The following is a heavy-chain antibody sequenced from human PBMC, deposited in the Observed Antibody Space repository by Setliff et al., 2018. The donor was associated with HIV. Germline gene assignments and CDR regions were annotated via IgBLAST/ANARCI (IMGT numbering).Heavy chain of an antibody. CDR3: AKQGRGYSGYDSYFDS. D-gene: IGHD5-12*01. CDR1: GYTFSTYA. J-gene: IGHJ4*02. V-gene: IGHV3-23*01. CDR2: ISRSGITS. Sequence: PGGSLRLSCAASGYTFSTYAMHWVRQAPGKGLEWVADISRSGITSYYVDSVKGRFTISRDKSKNTLYLQMNSLRAEDTAIYYCAKQGRGYSGYDSYFDSWGQGTLVTVSS.